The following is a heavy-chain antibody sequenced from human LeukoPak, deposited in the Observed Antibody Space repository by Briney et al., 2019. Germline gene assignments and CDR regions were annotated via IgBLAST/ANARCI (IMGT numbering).Heavy chain of an antibody. V-gene: IGHV3-21*04. D-gene: IGHD6-19*01. CDR1: GFTFSSYT. Sequence: GGSLRLSCAASGFTFSSYTMNWVRQAPGKWLEWVSSITDSSSSMYYADSVKGRFTISRDNAKNSLYLQMNSLRAEDTAVYYCAKGSGAWVAVAEWFDPWGQGTLVTVSS. CDR2: ITDSSSSM. J-gene: IGHJ5*02. CDR3: AKGSGAWVAVAEWFDP.